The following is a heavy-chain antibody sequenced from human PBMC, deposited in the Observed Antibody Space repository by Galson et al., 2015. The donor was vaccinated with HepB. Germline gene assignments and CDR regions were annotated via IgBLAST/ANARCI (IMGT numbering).Heavy chain of an antibody. J-gene: IGHJ5*02. CDR3: ARDHHWALEWVGAISGWFDP. CDR1: GYTFTGYY. V-gene: IGHV1-2*06. CDR2: INPNSGGT. Sequence: SVKVSCKASGYTFTGYYMHWVRQAPGQGLEWMGRINPNSGGTNYAQKFQGRVTMTRDTSISTAYMELSRLRSDDTAVYYCARDHHWALEWVGAISGWFDPWGQGTLVTVSS. D-gene: IGHD3-3*01.